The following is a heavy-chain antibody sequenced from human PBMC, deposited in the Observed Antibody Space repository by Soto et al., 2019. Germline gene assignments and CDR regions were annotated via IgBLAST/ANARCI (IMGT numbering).Heavy chain of an antibody. CDR1: GGLFSSYA. D-gene: IGHD3-16*01. V-gene: IGHV1-69*01. Sequence: QAHLVQSGAEVKKPGSSVKVSCKDSGGLFSSYAISWVRQAPGQGLEWMGGIIPVFGTPFYAHKFQGRVTIPADDSTNTASVELSCLRSEDTAMYFCARGDSPYVWSSEFWCQGPLVTVSS. CDR3: ARGDSPYVWSSEF. J-gene: IGHJ4*02. CDR2: IIPVFGTP.